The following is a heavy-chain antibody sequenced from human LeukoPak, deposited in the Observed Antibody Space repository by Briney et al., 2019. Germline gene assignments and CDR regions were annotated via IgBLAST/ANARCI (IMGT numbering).Heavy chain of an antibody. CDR1: GYTFTSYG. J-gene: IGHJ6*02. CDR3: ARGMAEIWFGEPFRMDV. V-gene: IGHV1-18*01. D-gene: IGHD3-10*01. CDR2: ISAYNGNT. Sequence: GASVKVSCKASGYTFTSYGISWVRQAPGQGLEWMGWISAYNGNTNYAQKLQGRVTMTTDTSTSTAYMELRSLRSDDTAVYYCARGMAEIWFGEPFRMDVWGQGTTVTVSS.